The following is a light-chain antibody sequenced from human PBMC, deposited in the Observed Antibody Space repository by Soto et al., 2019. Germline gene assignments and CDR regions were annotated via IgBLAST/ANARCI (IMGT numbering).Light chain of an antibody. Sequence: QSVLTQPPSASGSPGQSVTISCTGTSSDIGDNNYVSWYQQHPGKAPKLMVYEVNKRPAGVPERFSGSKSGNTASLTVSGLQADDEADYYCSSYAGSNNLNFGGGTQLTVL. V-gene: IGLV2-8*01. J-gene: IGLJ2*01. CDR1: SSDIGDNNY. CDR3: SSYAGSNNLN. CDR2: EVN.